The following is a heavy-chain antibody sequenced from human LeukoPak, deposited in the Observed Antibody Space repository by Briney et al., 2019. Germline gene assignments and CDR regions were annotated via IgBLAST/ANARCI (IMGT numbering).Heavy chain of an antibody. V-gene: IGHV5-51*01. CDR1: GYSLTSYW. CDR2: IYPGDSDT. J-gene: IGHJ5*02. D-gene: IGHD3-3*01. CDR3: ARHGLHYDFWSGYPNWFDP. Sequence: GESLKISCKGSGYSLTSYWIGWVRQMPGKGLEWMGIIYPGDSDTRYSPSFQGQVTISADKSISTAYLQWSSLKASDTAMYYCARHGLHYDFWSGYPNWFDPWGQGTLVTVSS.